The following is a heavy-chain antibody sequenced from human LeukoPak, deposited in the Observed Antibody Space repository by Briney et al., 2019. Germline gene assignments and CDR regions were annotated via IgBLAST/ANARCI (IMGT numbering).Heavy chain of an antibody. Sequence: PGGSLRLSCAASGFTFDDYTMHWVRQAPGKGLEWVSLISWDGGSTYYADSVKGRFTISRANSKNSLYLQMNSLRTEDTALYYCAKDPQRYNWNDLPDYWGQGTLVTVSS. V-gene: IGHV3-43*01. CDR2: ISWDGGST. CDR1: GFTFDDYT. CDR3: AKDPQRYNWNDLPDY. D-gene: IGHD1-1*01. J-gene: IGHJ4*02.